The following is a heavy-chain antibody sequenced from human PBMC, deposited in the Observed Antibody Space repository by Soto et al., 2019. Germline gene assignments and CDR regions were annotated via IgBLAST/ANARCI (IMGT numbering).Heavy chain of an antibody. Sequence: PSETLSLTCTVSGDSVGTGSKYWSWSRQPPGKPLEWIAYIYSSGSTNYNPSLKSRVTISRDTSKNQFSLKMTSVTAEDTAVYYCARSGGGSGWLGGQGTLVTVSS. CDR2: IYSSGST. CDR3: ARSGGGSGWL. J-gene: IGHJ4*02. D-gene: IGHD6-19*01. V-gene: IGHV4-61*01. CDR1: GDSVGTGSKY.